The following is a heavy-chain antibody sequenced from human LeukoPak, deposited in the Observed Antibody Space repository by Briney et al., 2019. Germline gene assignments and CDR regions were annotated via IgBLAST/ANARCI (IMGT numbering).Heavy chain of an antibody. CDR2: ISSSGEFT. CDR1: GFTFHNFA. Sequence: PGGSLRLSCAASGFTFHNFAMSWVRQAPGKGLEWVSSISSSGEFTFYADSVKGRFTIFRDNSRYTLYLQMSSLRAEDAAMYYCVKDRPNYYESNGDYYKRDGDFWGRGTLVTVSA. CDR3: VKDRPNYYESNGDYYKRDGDF. V-gene: IGHV3-23*01. D-gene: IGHD3-22*01. J-gene: IGHJ4*02.